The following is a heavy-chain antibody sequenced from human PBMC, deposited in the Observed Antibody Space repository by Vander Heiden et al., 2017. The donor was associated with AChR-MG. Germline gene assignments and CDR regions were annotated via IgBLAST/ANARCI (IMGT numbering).Heavy chain of an antibody. CDR1: GFSPSNPRMG. Sequence: QVTSKESGPVLLKPTETLTLTLTVPGFSPSNPRMGVSWTRQPPGKALKWLAHSFSSGEKSYSTLLKSRLTISKDTSKSQVVLAMTNMDPVDTATYYCARIREEYYGNLTGYYRLYYFGYWGQETLVTVSS. J-gene: IGHJ4*02. CDR2: SFSSGEK. CDR3: ARIREEYYGNLTGYYRLYYFGY. D-gene: IGHD3-9*01. V-gene: IGHV2-26*01.